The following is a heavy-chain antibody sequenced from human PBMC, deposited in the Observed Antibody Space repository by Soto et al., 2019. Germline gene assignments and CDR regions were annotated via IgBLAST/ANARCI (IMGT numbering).Heavy chain of an antibody. Sequence: QVQLQESGPGLVKPSQTLSLTCSVSGGSVSSGHYYWSWIRQPPGKGLEWVGYIYYSGSTYYNPSLMSRVTISLDTSKKQFSLKLSSATDADTAVYFCARASGDSSGYSFDYWGQGTLVTVSS. V-gene: IGHV4-30-4*08. CDR3: ARASGDSSGYSFDY. D-gene: IGHD3-22*01. J-gene: IGHJ4*02. CDR1: GGSVSSGHYY. CDR2: IYYSGST.